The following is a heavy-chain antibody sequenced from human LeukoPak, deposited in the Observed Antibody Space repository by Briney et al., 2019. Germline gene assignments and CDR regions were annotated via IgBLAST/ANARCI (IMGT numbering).Heavy chain of an antibody. CDR2: ISAGGDFV. D-gene: IGHD2-2*02. CDR1: GFPFSTHS. J-gene: IGHJ4*02. Sequence: GGSLRLSCAASGFPFSTHSLNWVRQAPGKGLEWVSSISAGGDFVYYGDSVKGRFTISRDNAKNTLYLQMNSLRAEDTAVYYCARALQAIVVVPAAIGYWGQGTLVTVSS. V-gene: IGHV3-21*01. CDR3: ARALQAIVVVPAAIGY.